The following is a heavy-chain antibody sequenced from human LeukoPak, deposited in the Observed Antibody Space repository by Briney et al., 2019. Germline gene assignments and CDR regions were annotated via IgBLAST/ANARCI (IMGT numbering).Heavy chain of an antibody. CDR2: FSSSGTT. Sequence: TSETLSLTCSVSGDSISYFYWSWIRQAAGKGLEWIGRFSSSGTTDYNASLKSRVTMSVDTSKNQLSLKVISVTAADTAVYYCARGVIAAGSNDFDYWGQGTLVTVSS. CDR1: GDSISYFY. CDR3: ARGVIAAGSNDFDY. V-gene: IGHV4-4*07. D-gene: IGHD6-13*01. J-gene: IGHJ4*02.